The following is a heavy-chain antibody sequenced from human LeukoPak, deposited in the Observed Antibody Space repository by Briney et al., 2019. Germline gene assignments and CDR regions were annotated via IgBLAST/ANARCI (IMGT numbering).Heavy chain of an antibody. D-gene: IGHD3-10*01. Sequence: GGSLRLSCAASGFTFSSYGMHWVRQAPGKGLEWVAVIWYDGSNKYYADSVKGRFTISRDNSKNTLYLQMNSLRAEDTAVYYCARDGMYYYGLDGDWGQGTLVTVSS. V-gene: IGHV3-33*08. CDR1: GFTFSSYG. CDR2: IWYDGSNK. J-gene: IGHJ4*02. CDR3: ARDGMYYYGLDGD.